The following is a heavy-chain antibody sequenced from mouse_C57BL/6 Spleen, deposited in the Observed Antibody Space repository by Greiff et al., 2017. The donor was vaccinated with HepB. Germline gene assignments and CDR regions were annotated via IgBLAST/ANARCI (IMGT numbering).Heavy chain of an antibody. D-gene: IGHD1-1*01. CDR3: TTWGTVVATGYFDV. Sequence: EVQLQQSGAELVRPGASVKLSCTASGFNIKDDYMHWVKQRPEQGLEWIGWIDPENGDTEYASKFQGKATITADTSSNTAYLQLSSLTSEDTAVYYCTTWGTVVATGYFDVWGTGTTVTVAS. V-gene: IGHV14-4*01. J-gene: IGHJ1*03. CDR2: IDPENGDT. CDR1: GFNIKDDY.